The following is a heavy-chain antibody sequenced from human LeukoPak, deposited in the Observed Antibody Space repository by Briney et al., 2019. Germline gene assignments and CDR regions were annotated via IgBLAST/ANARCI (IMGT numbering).Heavy chain of an antibody. V-gene: IGHV1-69*13. Sequence: SVKVSCKASGGTFSRYAINWVRQAPGQGLEWMGGIIPIFGTANYAQKFQGRVTITADESTSTAYMELSSLRSEDTAVYYCAREYDSSGYFAFDIWGQGTMVTVSS. J-gene: IGHJ3*02. CDR1: GGTFSRYA. D-gene: IGHD3-22*01. CDR3: AREYDSSGYFAFDI. CDR2: IIPIFGTA.